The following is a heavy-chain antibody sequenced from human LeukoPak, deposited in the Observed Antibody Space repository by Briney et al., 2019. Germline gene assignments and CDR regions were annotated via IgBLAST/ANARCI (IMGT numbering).Heavy chain of an antibody. J-gene: IGHJ6*02. CDR2: ISASGGST. V-gene: IGHV3-23*01. Sequence: GGSLRLSCAASGFTFSQFAMSWVRQAPGKGLEWVSAISASGGSTFYADSVMGRFIISRDNSESTVSLQMNSLRAEDTAVYYCARVQKSDSSGWYYYYGMDVWGQGTTVTVSS. CDR1: GFTFSQFA. CDR3: ARVQKSDSSGWYYYYGMDV. D-gene: IGHD6-19*01.